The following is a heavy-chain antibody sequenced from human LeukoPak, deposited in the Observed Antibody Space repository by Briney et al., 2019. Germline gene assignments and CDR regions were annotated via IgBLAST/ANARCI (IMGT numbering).Heavy chain of an antibody. CDR1: GYTFTGYY. V-gene: IGHV1-2*02. J-gene: IGHJ5*02. Sequence: GASVKVSCKASGYTFTGYYMHWVRQAPGQGLEWMGWINPNSGGTNYAQKFQGRVTMTRDTSISTAYMELSRLRSDDTAVYYCAREIITMVRGVSFDPWGQGTLVTVSS. CDR2: INPNSGGT. D-gene: IGHD3-10*01. CDR3: AREIITMVRGVSFDP.